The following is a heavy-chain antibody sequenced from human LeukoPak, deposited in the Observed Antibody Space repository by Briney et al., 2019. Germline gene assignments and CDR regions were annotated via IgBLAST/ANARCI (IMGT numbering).Heavy chain of an antibody. Sequence: GGSLRLSCAASGFTFSSYRMNWDRHAPGKGLEWISSISSSSSYIYYADSVKGRFTISRDNAKNSLYLQMNSLRAEDTAVYYCARLMVRGVDYYFDYWGQGTLVTVSS. CDR3: ARLMVRGVDYYFDY. D-gene: IGHD3-10*01. CDR1: GFTFSSYR. V-gene: IGHV3-21*01. CDR2: ISSSSSYI. J-gene: IGHJ4*02.